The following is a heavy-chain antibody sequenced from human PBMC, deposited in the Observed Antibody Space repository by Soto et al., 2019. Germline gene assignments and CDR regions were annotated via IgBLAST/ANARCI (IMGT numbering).Heavy chain of an antibody. CDR1: GFTFSSYW. Sequence: EVQLVESGGGLVQPGGSLRLSCAASGFTFSSYWMSWVRQAPGKGLEGVANIKQDGSEKYYVDSVKGRFTISRDNAKNSLYLQMNSLRAEDTAVYYCAREGITMVRGAVYYYYGMDVWGQGTTVTVSS. J-gene: IGHJ6*02. V-gene: IGHV3-7*01. CDR2: IKQDGSEK. D-gene: IGHD3-10*01. CDR3: AREGITMVRGAVYYYYGMDV.